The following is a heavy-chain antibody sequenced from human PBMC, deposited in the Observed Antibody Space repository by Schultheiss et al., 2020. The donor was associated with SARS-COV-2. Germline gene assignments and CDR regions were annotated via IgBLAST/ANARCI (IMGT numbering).Heavy chain of an antibody. CDR2: ISHSGST. D-gene: IGHD3-3*01. J-gene: IGHJ4*02. CDR3: ARLENGYIDY. V-gene: IGHV4-34*01. Sequence: GSLRLSCAVYGGSFSGCNWSWIRQPPGKGLDWIGEISHSGSTNYNPSLKSRVTISVDTSKNQFSLKLSSVTAADTAVYYCARLENGYIDYWGQGTLVTVSS. CDR1: GGSFSGCN.